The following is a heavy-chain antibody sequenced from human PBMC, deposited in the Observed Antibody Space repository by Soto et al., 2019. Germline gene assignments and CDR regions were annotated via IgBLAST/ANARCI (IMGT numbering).Heavy chain of an antibody. CDR3: ARAKAGGYGGYFDY. CDR1: GFTFSSYS. V-gene: IGHV3-21*01. Sequence: EVQLVESGGGLVKPGGSLRLSCAASGFTFSSYSMNWVRQAPGKGLEWVSSISSSSSYIYYADSVKGRFTISRDNAKNSLYLQMNSLRAEDTAVYYCARAKAGGYGGYFDYWGQGTLVTVSS. J-gene: IGHJ4*02. CDR2: ISSSSSYI. D-gene: IGHD4-17*01.